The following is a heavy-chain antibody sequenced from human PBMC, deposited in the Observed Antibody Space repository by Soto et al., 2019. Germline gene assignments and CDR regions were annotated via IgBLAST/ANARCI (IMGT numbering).Heavy chain of an antibody. CDR3: ARGPYDFWSGYYTPHYYYYYYMDV. D-gene: IGHD3-3*01. Sequence: SGGSLRLSCAASGFTFSSDGMHWVRQAPGKGLEWVAVIWYDGSNKYYADSVKGRFTISRDNSKNTLYLQMNSLRAEDTAVYYCARGPYDFWSGYYTPHYYYYYYMDVWGKGTTVTVSS. J-gene: IGHJ6*03. V-gene: IGHV3-33*01. CDR2: IWYDGSNK. CDR1: GFTFSSDG.